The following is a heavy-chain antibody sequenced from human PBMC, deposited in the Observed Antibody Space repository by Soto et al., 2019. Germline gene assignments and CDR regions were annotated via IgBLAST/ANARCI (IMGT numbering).Heavy chain of an antibody. CDR1: GFTFSNYW. V-gene: IGHV3-7*01. CDR2: IKGDASER. J-gene: IGHJ4*02. CDR3: ARDRDRLFDY. D-gene: IGHD5-12*01. Sequence: GGSLRLSCAASGFTFSNYWMSWVRQAPGKGLEWVANIKGDASERDHVDSVKGRFTISRDNAKNLLFLQMNSLKAEDTAVYFCARDRDRLFDYWGQGTLVTVSS.